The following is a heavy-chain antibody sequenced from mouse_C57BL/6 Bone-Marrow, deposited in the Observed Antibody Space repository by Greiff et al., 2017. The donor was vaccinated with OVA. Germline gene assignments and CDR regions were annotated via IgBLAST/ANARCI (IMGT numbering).Heavy chain of an antibody. CDR2: IDPSDSYT. Sequence: QVQLQQPGAELVKPGASVKLSCKASGYTFTSYWMQWVKQRPGQGLEWIGEIDPSDSYTNYNQKFKGKATLTVDTSSSTAYMQLSSLTSEDSAVYYGARRKGDYWGQGTSVTVSS. CDR3: ARRKGDY. V-gene: IGHV1-50*01. CDR1: GYTFTSYW. J-gene: IGHJ4*01.